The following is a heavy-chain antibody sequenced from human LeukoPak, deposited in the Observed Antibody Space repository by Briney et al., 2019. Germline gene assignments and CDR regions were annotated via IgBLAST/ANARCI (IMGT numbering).Heavy chain of an antibody. V-gene: IGHV4-34*01. Sequence: PSETLSLTCAVYGGSFSGYYWSWIRQPPGKGLEWNGEINHSGSTNYNPSLKSRVTISVDTSKNQFSLKLSSVTAADTAVYYCARAPGYWGQGTLVTVSS. CDR1: GGSFSGYY. J-gene: IGHJ4*02. CDR3: ARAPGY. CDR2: INHSGST.